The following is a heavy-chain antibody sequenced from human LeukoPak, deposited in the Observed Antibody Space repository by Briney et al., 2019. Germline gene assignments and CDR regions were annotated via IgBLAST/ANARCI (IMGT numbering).Heavy chain of an antibody. CDR2: ISYNGSQT. CDR3: VRDRGGSGWYYFDH. D-gene: IGHD6-19*01. Sequence: GGSLRLSCAASGFTFSIYAMHWVRQGPGKGLEHVSGISYNGSQTYYGNSVKDRFTISRDNAKNTVYLQMASLRVDDMAVYYCVRDRGGSGWYYFDHWGQGILVTVSS. V-gene: IGHV3-64*01. CDR1: GFTFSIYA. J-gene: IGHJ4*02.